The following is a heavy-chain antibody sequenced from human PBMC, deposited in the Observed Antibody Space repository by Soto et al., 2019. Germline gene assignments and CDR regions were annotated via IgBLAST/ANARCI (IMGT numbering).Heavy chain of an antibody. CDR2: IYWNDDT. CDR3: AHRGYANYPRDNWFDP. CDR1: GFSLTTAGAG. Sequence: QITLKESGPTLVKPTQTLTLTCTFSGFSLTTAGAGVGWIRQPPGKALGWLGLIYWNDDTRYSPSLNTTLTISKDTSKTQGVLRMTNMDPVDTATSYSAHRGYANYPRDNWFDPWGQGILVIFSS. J-gene: IGHJ5*02. V-gene: IGHV2-5*01. D-gene: IGHD4-17*01.